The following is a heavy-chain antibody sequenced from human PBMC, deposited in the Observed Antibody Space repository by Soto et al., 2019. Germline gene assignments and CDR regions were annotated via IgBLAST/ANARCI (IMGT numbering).Heavy chain of an antibody. Sequence: EVQVLESGGGSVQPGGSLRLSCAASGFPFSMFAMNWVRQAPGKGLEWVSGIRGSGGGTYYADSVKGRFTISRDDSRNMLYLEMNTLRGEDTAVYYCAKASGRVHDGMHVWGQGTTVTVSS. V-gene: IGHV3-23*01. J-gene: IGHJ6*02. CDR1: GFPFSMFA. D-gene: IGHD3-10*01. CDR3: AKASGRVHDGMHV. CDR2: IRGSGGGT.